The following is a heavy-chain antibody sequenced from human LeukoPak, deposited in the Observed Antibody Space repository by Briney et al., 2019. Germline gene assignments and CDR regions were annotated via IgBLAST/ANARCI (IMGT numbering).Heavy chain of an antibody. Sequence: GGSLRLSCAASGFTFSSYGMHWVRQAPGKGLEWVAVISYDGSNKYYADSVKGRFTISRDNSKNTLYLQMNSLRAEDTAVYYCAKDARGYSYGSDYWGQGALVTVSS. D-gene: IGHD5-18*01. J-gene: IGHJ4*02. V-gene: IGHV3-30*18. CDR3: AKDARGYSYGSDY. CDR2: ISYDGSNK. CDR1: GFTFSSYG.